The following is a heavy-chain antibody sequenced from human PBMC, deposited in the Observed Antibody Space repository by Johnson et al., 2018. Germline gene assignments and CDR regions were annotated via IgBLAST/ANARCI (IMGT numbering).Heavy chain of an antibody. CDR2: IKLDGSEK. J-gene: IGHJ3*02. Sequence: EVQLLETGGGLVQPGGSLRLSCAASGFTFSFYWMSWVRQAPGKGLEWVANIKLDGSEKYYVDSVTGRFSISRDNAKASLYLQMKSLRPEDTAVYYCACERDAFDIWGQGTMVTVSS. CDR3: ACERDAFDI. CDR1: GFTFSFYW. V-gene: IGHV3-7*01.